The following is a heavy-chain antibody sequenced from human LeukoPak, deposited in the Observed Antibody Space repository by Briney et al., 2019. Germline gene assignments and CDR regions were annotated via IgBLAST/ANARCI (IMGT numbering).Heavy chain of an antibody. CDR2: ISWNSGSI. D-gene: IGHD6-13*01. CDR3: AKDISSSWYCCDF. V-gene: IGHV3-9*01. CDR1: GFTFDDYA. J-gene: IGHJ4*02. Sequence: GGSLRLSCAASGFTFDDYAMHWVRHAPGKGLEWVSSISWNSGSIAYADSVKGRFTISRDNAKNFPYLQMNSLGTEDTALYYCAKDISSSWYCCDFWGQGTLVTVSS.